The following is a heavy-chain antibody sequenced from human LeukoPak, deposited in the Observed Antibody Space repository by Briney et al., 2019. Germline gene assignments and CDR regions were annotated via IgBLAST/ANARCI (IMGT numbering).Heavy chain of an antibody. CDR1: GFTFSSYG. CDR2: ISYDGSNK. CDR3: AKDRYSYGADY. Sequence: PGGSLRLSCAASGFTFSSYGMHWVRQAPGKGLEWVAVISYDGSNKYYADSVKGRFTISRDNSKNTLYLQMNSLRAEDTAVYYCAKDRYSYGADYWGQGTLVTVSS. J-gene: IGHJ4*02. V-gene: IGHV3-30*18. D-gene: IGHD5-18*01.